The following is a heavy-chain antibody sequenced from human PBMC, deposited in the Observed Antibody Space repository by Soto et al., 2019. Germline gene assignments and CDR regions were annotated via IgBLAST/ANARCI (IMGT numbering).Heavy chain of an antibody. CDR2: ISSSSSTI. D-gene: IGHD6-13*01. CDR1: GFTFSSYS. J-gene: IGHJ6*02. Sequence: EVQLVESGGGLVQPGGSLRLSCAASGFTFSSYSMNWVRQAPGKGLEWVSYISSSSSTIYYADSVKGRFTISRDNAKNSLYLQMNSLRDEDTAVYYCAREWTEITPSSSWYLGGMDVWGQGTTVTVSS. CDR3: AREWTEITPSSSWYLGGMDV. V-gene: IGHV3-48*02.